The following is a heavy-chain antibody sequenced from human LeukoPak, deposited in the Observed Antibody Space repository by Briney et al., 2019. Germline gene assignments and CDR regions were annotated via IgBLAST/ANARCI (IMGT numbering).Heavy chain of an antibody. CDR2: IRYDGSDK. J-gene: IGHJ4*02. CDR3: AKDMSRYYFDY. CDR1: GFTFSSFG. V-gene: IGHV3-30*02. Sequence: PGGSLRLSCAASGFTFSSFGMHWVRQAPGKGLEWVVFIRYDGSDKHYGDSVKGRFTISRDNSKNTLYLQMKSLRAEDTAVYYCAKDMSRYYFDYWGQGTLVTVSS.